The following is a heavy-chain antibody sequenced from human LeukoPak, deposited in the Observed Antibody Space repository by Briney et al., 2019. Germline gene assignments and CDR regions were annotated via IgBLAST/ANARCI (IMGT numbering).Heavy chain of an antibody. CDR1: GGTFSSYA. J-gene: IGHJ5*02. CDR3: ARAEWELLSWFDP. V-gene: IGHV1-69*13. CDR2: IIPIFGTA. D-gene: IGHD1-26*01. Sequence: GASVKVSCTASGGTFSSYAISWVRQAPGQGLEWMGGIIPIFGTANYAQKFQGRVTITADESTCTAYMELSSLRSEDTAVYYCARAEWELLSWFDPWGQGTLVTVSS.